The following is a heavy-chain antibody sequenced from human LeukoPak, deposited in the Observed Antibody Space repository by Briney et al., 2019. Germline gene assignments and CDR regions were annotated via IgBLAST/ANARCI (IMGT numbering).Heavy chain of an antibody. CDR3: AGYHVYGVTTPPLGY. J-gene: IGHJ4*02. D-gene: IGHD4-17*01. CDR1: GGSISSGGYY. V-gene: IGHV4-31*02. CDR2: IYYSGST. Sequence: SETLSLTCSVSGGSISSGGYYWSWIRQHPGKGLEWIGYIYYSGSTYYNPSLKSRVTISVDTSKNQFSLKLSSVTAADTAVYYCAGYHVYGVTTPPLGYWGQGTLVTVSS.